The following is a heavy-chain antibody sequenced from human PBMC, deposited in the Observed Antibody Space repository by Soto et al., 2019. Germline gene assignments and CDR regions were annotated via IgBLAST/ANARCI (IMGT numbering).Heavy chain of an antibody. V-gene: IGHV3-48*01. D-gene: IGHD6-6*01. Sequence: EVQLVESGGGLVQPGGSLRLSCAASGFTFSSYSMNWVRQAPGKGLEWVSYISSSSSTIYYADTVKGRFTISRDHAKNSLYLQMNSLRAEDTAVYYCSREASYSSSCGFNSVFDYWGPGTLVTVSS. CDR1: GFTFSSYS. CDR3: SREASYSSSCGFNSVFDY. J-gene: IGHJ4*02. CDR2: ISSSSSTI.